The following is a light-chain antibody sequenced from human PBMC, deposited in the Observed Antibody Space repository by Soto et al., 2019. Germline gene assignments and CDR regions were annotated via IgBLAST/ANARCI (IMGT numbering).Light chain of an antibody. CDR2: HVS. CDR1: SGDVGAYNF. J-gene: IGLJ1*01. V-gene: IGLV2-14*03. Sequence: QSVLTQPASVSGSTSQSITISCTGTSGDVGAYNFVSWYQQHPGKAPKLIVYHVSDRPSGFSSRFSGSKSGNSASLTISGLHAEDEADYYCSSYAGSDTFVFGTGNKVTVL. CDR3: SSYAGSDTFV.